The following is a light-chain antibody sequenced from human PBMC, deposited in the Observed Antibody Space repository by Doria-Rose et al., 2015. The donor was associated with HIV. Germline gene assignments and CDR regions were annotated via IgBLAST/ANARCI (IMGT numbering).Light chain of an antibody. CDR2: GNS. V-gene: IGLV1-40*01. CDR3: QSYDSRLSVYV. J-gene: IGLJ1*01. CDR1: SSNIGAGFD. Sequence: QSVLTQPPSVSGAPGQRVAISCTGSSSNIGAGFDVNWYQQFPGTAHTLLIHGNSSRPAGVHDRFSGSKSDTSASLAISGLRAEDEADYYCQSYDSRLSVYVFGTGTKVTVL.